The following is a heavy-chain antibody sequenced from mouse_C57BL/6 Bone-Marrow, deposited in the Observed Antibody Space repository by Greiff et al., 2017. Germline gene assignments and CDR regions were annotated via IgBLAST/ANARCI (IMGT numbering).Heavy chain of an antibody. CDR2: IRSKSSNYAS. CDR3: VRDLWF. J-gene: IGHJ4*01. D-gene: IGHD2-2*01. V-gene: IGHV10-3*01. CDR1: GFTFNTYA. Sequence: GGGLVQPKGTLKLSCAASGFTFNTYAMHWVRPAPGKGLDGGASIRSKSSNYASYYADSVKDRCIISRYDSQSLLYLQMNNLKTEDTAMYYCVRDLWFWGQGTSVTGSS.